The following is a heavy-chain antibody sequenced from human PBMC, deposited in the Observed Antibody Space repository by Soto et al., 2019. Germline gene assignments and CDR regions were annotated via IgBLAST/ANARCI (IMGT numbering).Heavy chain of an antibody. D-gene: IGHD3-22*01. Sequence: ASVKVSCKASGYTFTNSGISWVRQCPGQGLEWMGWIGAYNGHTKYAQKLQGRVTMTTDTSTSTAYMELRSLKSDDTAVYYCAREDYYDSSGYLPVRYYFGMDVWGQGTTVTVSS. CDR2: IGAYNGHT. CDR3: AREDYYDSSGYLPVRYYFGMDV. J-gene: IGHJ6*02. CDR1: GYTFTNSG. V-gene: IGHV1-18*01.